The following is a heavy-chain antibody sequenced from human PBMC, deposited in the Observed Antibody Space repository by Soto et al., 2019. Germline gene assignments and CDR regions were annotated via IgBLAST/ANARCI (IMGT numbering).Heavy chain of an antibody. D-gene: IGHD2-2*02. J-gene: IGHJ4*02. CDR3: AREGGYCSSTSCYRGAKYYGSGSYSYYFDY. V-gene: IGHV1-2*02. CDR2: INPNSGGT. CDR1: GYTFTGYY. Sequence: GASVKVSFKASGYTFTGYYMHWVRQAPGQGLEWMGWINPNSGGTNYAQKFQGRVTMTRDTSISTAYMELSRLRSDDTAVYYCAREGGYCSSTSCYRGAKYYGSGSYSYYFDYWGQGTLVTVSS.